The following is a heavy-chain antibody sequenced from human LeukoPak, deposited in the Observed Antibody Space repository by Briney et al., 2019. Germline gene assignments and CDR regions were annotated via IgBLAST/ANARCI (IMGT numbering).Heavy chain of an antibody. V-gene: IGHV3-53*01. CDR1: GFTVSSNY. CDR2: LYSGGNT. J-gene: IGHJ4*02. D-gene: IGHD3-10*01. Sequence: PGGSLRLSCAVSGFTVSSNYMSWVRQAPGKGLEWVSVLYSGGNTYYADSVKGRFTISRDNSKNTLYLQMNSLRAEDTAAYYCARYDGGSGPFDYWGQGTLVTVSS. CDR3: ARYDGGSGPFDY.